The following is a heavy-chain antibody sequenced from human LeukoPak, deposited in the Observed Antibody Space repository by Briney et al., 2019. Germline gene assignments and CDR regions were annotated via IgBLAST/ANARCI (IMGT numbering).Heavy chain of an antibody. V-gene: IGHV3-21*01. CDR2: ISSSSSSI. CDR1: GFTFSSYS. J-gene: IGHJ4*02. D-gene: IGHD3-10*01. CDR3: ARGLFYYGSGSEYFDY. Sequence: GSLRLSCAASGFTFSSYSMNWVRQAPGKGLEWVSFISSSSSSIYYADSVKGRFTVSRDNAKNSLYLQVNSLRAEDTAVYYCARGLFYYGSGSEYFDYWGQGTLVTVSS.